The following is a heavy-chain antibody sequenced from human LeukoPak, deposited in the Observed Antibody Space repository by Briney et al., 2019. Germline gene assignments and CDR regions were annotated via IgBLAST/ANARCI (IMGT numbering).Heavy chain of an antibody. Sequence: SETLSLTCAVYGGSFSGYYWSWIRQPPGKGLEWIGEINHSGSTNYNPSLKSRVTISVDTSKNQFSLKLSSVTAADTAVYYRARDYDILTGYYYYYYYGMDVWGQGTTVTVSS. D-gene: IGHD3-9*01. CDR1: GGSFSGYY. V-gene: IGHV4-34*01. CDR3: ARDYDILTGYYYYYYYGMDV. CDR2: INHSGST. J-gene: IGHJ6*02.